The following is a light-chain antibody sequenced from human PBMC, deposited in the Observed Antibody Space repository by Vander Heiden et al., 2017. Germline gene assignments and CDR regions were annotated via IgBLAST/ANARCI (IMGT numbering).Light chain of an antibody. CDR2: KAS. V-gene: IGKV1-5*03. Sequence: DIQMTQSPSTLSASVGDRVTITCRASQSISSWLAWYQQKPGKAPKLLIYKASSLESGVPSRLSGSGSGTEFTLTISILQPDDFATSYCQQDNSYSGTFGQGTKVEIK. CDR1: QSISSW. CDR3: QQDNSYSGT. J-gene: IGKJ1*01.